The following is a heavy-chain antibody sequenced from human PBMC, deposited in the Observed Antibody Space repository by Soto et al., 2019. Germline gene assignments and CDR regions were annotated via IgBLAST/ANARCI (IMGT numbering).Heavy chain of an antibody. CDR2: ISYDGRKN. D-gene: IGHD2-2*02. CDR1: GFTFSSFA. V-gene: IGHV3-30*04. Sequence: QVQLVASGGGAVQPGRSLRLSCAASGFTFSSFAMHWARQAPGKGLEWVAFISYDGRKNSYADSVKGRFTVSRDNSKNTVYLQMNRLRAEDTAVYYCARGCSSSDCYTNYYYYYGMDVWGHGTTGTVSS. J-gene: IGHJ6*02. CDR3: ARGCSSSDCYTNYYYYYGMDV.